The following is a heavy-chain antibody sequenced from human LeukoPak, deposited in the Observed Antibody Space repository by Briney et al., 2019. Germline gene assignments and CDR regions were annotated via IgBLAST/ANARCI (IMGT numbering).Heavy chain of an antibody. Sequence: SVTLSLTCNVSGGSFNGYYWTWIRQPPGKGLEWIAEINHIGTTNHNPSLKSRVTVSTDTSKQQFFLKLTSVTAADTALYYCARLVVTAPQYHYYMDVWGEGTTVTVSS. J-gene: IGHJ6*03. CDR3: ARLVVTAPQYHYYMDV. D-gene: IGHD2-21*02. CDR2: INHIGTT. V-gene: IGHV4-34*01. CDR1: GGSFNGYY.